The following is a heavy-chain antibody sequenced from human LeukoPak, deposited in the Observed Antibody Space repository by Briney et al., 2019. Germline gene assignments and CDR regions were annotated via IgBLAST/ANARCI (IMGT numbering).Heavy chain of an antibody. CDR2: IRYDGSNK. Sequence: PGGSLRLSCAASGFTFSRYGIHWVRQAPGKGLEWVAFIRYDGSNKYYADSVKGRFTISRDNSKNTLYLQMNSLRTEDTAVYYCAKDRTWYCTSTSCYAGFDYWGQGTLVTVSS. V-gene: IGHV3-30*02. D-gene: IGHD2-2*01. CDR3: AKDRTWYCTSTSCYAGFDY. CDR1: GFTFSRYG. J-gene: IGHJ4*02.